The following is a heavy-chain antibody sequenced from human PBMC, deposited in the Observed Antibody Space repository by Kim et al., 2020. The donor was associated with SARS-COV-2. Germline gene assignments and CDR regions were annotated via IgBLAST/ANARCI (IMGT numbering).Heavy chain of an antibody. CDR2: INPSGGTT. CDR1: GYTFTRYY. V-gene: IGHV1-46*01. D-gene: IGHD6-13*01. CDR3: ARGGATAGTPPNDY. Sequence: ASVKVSCKASGYTFTRYYMHWVRQAPGQGPEWMGIINPSGGTTTYAQKFQGRVTMTRDTSTSTVYMELSSLRSEDTAVYYCARGGATAGTPPNDYWGQGTLVTVSS. J-gene: IGHJ4*02.